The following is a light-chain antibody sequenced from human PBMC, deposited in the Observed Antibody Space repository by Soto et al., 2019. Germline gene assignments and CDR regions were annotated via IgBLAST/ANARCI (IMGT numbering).Light chain of an antibody. J-gene: IGLJ1*01. CDR2: KGS. V-gene: IGLV2-23*01. Sequence: QSALTQPASVSGSPGQSITISCTGTSSDIGSYNLVSWYQHHPGKAPKLIIYKGSMRPSGVSNRFSGSKSGYTASLTSSGLQAGDEADYYCCSYAGSSTPYVFGTGTKLTVL. CDR3: CSYAGSSTPYV. CDR1: SSDIGSYNL.